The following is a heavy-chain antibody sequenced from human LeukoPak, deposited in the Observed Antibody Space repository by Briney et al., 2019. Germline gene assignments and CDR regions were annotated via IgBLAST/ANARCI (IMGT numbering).Heavy chain of an antibody. Sequence: GGSLRLSCAASGFTFNSYGMHWVRLAPGKGLEWVAFIRYDGSYEYYADSVKGRFTISRDNSKTTLYLQMNSLRSEDTAVYYCAKDGGLHLYYYYNYMDIWGKGTTVTVSS. CDR1: GFTFNSYG. CDR2: IRYDGSYE. D-gene: IGHD5-24*01. J-gene: IGHJ6*03. V-gene: IGHV3-30*02. CDR3: AKDGGLHLYYYYNYMDI.